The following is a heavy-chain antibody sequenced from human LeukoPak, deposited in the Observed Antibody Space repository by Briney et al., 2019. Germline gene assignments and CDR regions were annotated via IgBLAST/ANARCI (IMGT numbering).Heavy chain of an antibody. V-gene: IGHV1-69*13. CDR2: IIPIFGTA. D-gene: IGHD5-24*01. CDR3: AVGRDGYNSRRYYFDY. J-gene: IGHJ4*02. CDR1: GGTFSSYA. Sequence: SVKVSCKXSGGTFSSYAISWVRQAPGQGLEWMGGIIPIFGTANYAQKFQGRVTITADESTSTAYMELSSLRSEDTAAYYCAVGRDGYNSRRYYFDYWGQGTLVTVSS.